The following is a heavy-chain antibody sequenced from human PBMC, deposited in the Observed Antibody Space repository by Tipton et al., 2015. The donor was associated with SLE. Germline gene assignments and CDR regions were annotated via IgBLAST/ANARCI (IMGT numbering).Heavy chain of an antibody. Sequence: LSLTCAASGFTFSSYWMHWVRQAPGKGLVWVSRISDGSSTTYADSVRGRFTISRDNAKNTLHLQMNSLRAEDTAVYYCARYSRGGPDSWGQGPLVTVSS. J-gene: IGHJ4*02. D-gene: IGHD3-16*01. V-gene: IGHV3-74*03. CDR2: ISDGSST. CDR3: ARYSRGGPDS. CDR1: GFTFSSYW.